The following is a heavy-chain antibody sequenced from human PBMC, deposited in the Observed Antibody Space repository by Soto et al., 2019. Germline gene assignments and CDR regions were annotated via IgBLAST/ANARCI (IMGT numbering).Heavy chain of an antibody. CDR3: ARVQRGYYDSSGYPEYFQH. D-gene: IGHD3-22*01. Sequence: ASVKVSCKASGGTFSSYTISWVRQAPGQRLEWMGWINAGNGNTKYSQKFQGRVTITRDTSASTAYMELSSLRSEDTAVYYCARVQRGYYDSSGYPEYFQHWGQGTLVTVSS. CDR1: GGTFSSYT. V-gene: IGHV1-3*01. J-gene: IGHJ1*01. CDR2: INAGNGNT.